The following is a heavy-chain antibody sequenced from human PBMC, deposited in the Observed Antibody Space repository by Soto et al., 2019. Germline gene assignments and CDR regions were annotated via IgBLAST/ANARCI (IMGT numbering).Heavy chain of an antibody. J-gene: IGHJ5*02. CDR1: GYTFTSYA. V-gene: IGHV1-3*01. CDR3: AQLVNWFDP. D-gene: IGHD6-6*01. Sequence: ASVKVSCKASGYTFTSYAMHWVRQAPGQRLEWMGWINAGNGNTKYSQKFQGRVTITRDTSASTAYMELSSVTAADTAVYYCAQLVNWFDPWGQGTLVTVSS. CDR2: INAGNGNT.